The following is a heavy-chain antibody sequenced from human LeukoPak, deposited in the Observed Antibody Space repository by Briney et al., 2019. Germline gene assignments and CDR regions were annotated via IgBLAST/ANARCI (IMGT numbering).Heavy chain of an antibody. J-gene: IGHJ4*02. CDR3: ARDPNWYSGYLFDY. Sequence: SETLSLTCTVSGGSISSYYWSWIRQPAGKGLEWIGRIYTSGSTNYNPSLKSRVTMSVDTSKNQFSLKLSSVTAADTAVYYCARDPNWYSGYLFDYWGQGTLVTVSS. CDR1: GGSISSYY. D-gene: IGHD5-12*01. CDR2: IYTSGST. V-gene: IGHV4-4*07.